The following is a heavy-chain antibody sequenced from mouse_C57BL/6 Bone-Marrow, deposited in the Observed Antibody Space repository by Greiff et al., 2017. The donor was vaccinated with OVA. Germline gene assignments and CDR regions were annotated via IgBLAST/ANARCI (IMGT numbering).Heavy chain of an antibody. CDR2: ISSGGSYT. Sequence: EVKLVESGGDLVKPGGSLKLSCAASGFTFSSYGMSWVRQTPDKRLEWVATISSGGSYTYYPDSVKGRFTISRDNAKNTLYLQMSSLKSEDTAMYYCARHKGYYGSSEVAYWGQGTLVTVSA. CDR3: ARHKGYYGSSEVAY. D-gene: IGHD1-1*01. J-gene: IGHJ3*01. CDR1: GFTFSSYG. V-gene: IGHV5-6*01.